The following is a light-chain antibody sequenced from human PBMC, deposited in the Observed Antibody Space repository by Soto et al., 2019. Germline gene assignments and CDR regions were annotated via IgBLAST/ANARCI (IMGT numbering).Light chain of an antibody. Sequence: EIVMTQSPATLSVSPGERATLSCRASQSVSSNLAWYQQKPGLAPRLLIYDASRRATGIPDRFSGSGAGTDFILSISRLEPEDFAVYYCQQYGSSPWTFGQGTKVDIK. J-gene: IGKJ1*01. V-gene: IGKV3D-20*01. CDR1: QSVSSN. CDR2: DAS. CDR3: QQYGSSPWT.